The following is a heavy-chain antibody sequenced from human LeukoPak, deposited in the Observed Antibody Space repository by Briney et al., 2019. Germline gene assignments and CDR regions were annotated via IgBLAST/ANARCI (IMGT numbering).Heavy chain of an antibody. Sequence: ASVKVSCKTSGYTFTSYDINWVRQATGQGLEWMGWINPNSGGTNYAQKFQGRVTMTRDTSISTAYMELSRLRSDDTAVYYCARGKLGIAARPFDYWGQGTLVTVSS. CDR3: ARGKLGIAARPFDY. D-gene: IGHD6-6*01. V-gene: IGHV1-2*02. J-gene: IGHJ4*02. CDR1: GYTFTSYD. CDR2: INPNSGGT.